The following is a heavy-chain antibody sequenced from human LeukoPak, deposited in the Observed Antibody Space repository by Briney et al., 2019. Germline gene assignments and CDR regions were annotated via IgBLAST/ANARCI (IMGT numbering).Heavy chain of an antibody. Sequence: GTSLRLSCAASGFTFSSYDIHWVRQAPGKGLEWVAVISYDGTNKYYADSVKGRFTISRDNSKNTLYLQMNSLRAEDTAVYYCARPGRYDFWRDYYYYYGMDVWGQGTTVTVSS. CDR3: ARPGRYDFWRDYYYYYGMDV. D-gene: IGHD3-3*01. J-gene: IGHJ6*02. CDR2: ISYDGTNK. V-gene: IGHV3-30*03. CDR1: GFTFSSYD.